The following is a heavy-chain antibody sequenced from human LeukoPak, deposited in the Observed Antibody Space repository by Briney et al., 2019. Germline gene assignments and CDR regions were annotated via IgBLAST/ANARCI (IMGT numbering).Heavy chain of an antibody. CDR3: AARYCSSTSCLG. Sequence: GGSLRLSCAASGFTFSSYSMNWVRQAPGKGLEWVSSISSSSSYIYYADSVKGRFTISRDNAKNSLYLQMNSLRAEDTAVCYCAARYCSSTSCLGWGQGTLVTVSS. D-gene: IGHD2-2*01. CDR2: ISSSSSYI. V-gene: IGHV3-21*01. J-gene: IGHJ4*02. CDR1: GFTFSSYS.